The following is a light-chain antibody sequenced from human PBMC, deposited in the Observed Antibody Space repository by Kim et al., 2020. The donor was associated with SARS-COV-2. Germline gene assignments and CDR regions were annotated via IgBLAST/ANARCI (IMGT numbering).Light chain of an antibody. CDR3: QQYYTPPYP. Sequence: DIVMTQSPDSLAVSLGERATINCKSSQSVIYSSNNKNYLAWYQQKPGQPPKLLFYWASTRESGVPDRFSGSGSGTDFTLTISSLQAEDVAVYYCQQYYTPPYPFGQGTKLEI. V-gene: IGKV4-1*01. J-gene: IGKJ2*01. CDR2: WAS. CDR1: QSVIYSSNNKNY.